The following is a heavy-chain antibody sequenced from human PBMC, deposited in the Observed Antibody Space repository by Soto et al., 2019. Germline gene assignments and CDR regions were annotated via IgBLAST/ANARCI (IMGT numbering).Heavy chain of an antibody. CDR1: GFGFNGYD. Sequence: EVQLVESGGGLVQPGGSLRLSRAASGFGFNGYDMHWVRQAPGKNLEWVAAISTAGDTYYLGSVKGRFTISREDAKNSLSRPMNSLRVGDTAVYYCARGGDRFDGMDVWGQGTTVTVSS. V-gene: IGHV3-13*01. J-gene: IGHJ6*02. CDR3: ARGGDRFDGMDV. CDR2: ISTAGDT. D-gene: IGHD3-16*01.